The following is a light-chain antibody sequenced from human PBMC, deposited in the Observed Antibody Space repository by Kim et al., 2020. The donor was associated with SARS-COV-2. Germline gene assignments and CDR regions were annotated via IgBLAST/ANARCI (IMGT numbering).Light chain of an antibody. Sequence: SYELTQPPSVSVAPGKTARITCGGNNIGSKSVHWYQQKPGQAPVLVIYYDSDRPSGIPERFSGSNSGNTATLTISRVEAGDEADYYCQVWDSSSDQVFGGGTQLTFL. V-gene: IGLV3-21*04. CDR3: QVWDSSSDQV. J-gene: IGLJ3*02. CDR1: NIGSKS. CDR2: YDS.